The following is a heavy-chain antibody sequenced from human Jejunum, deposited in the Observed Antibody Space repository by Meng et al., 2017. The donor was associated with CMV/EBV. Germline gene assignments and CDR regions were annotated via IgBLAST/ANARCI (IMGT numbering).Heavy chain of an antibody. CDR1: GSTFSNSA. J-gene: IGHJ4*02. D-gene: IGHD1-26*01. CDR3: AGGLGGTIDY. CDR2: IIPVFDRT. V-gene: IGHV1-69*04. Sequence: SCKASGSTFSNSATGWVRQAPGQGLEWMGNIIPVFDRTNYAQKFQGRVTITADRSTNTAYMELSSLRSDDTAIYYCAGGLGGTIDYWGQGTLVTVSS.